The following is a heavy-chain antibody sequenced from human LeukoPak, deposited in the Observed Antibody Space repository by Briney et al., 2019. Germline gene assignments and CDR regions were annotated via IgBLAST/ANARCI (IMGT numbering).Heavy chain of an antibody. V-gene: IGHV1-69*04. Sequence: ASVKVSCTASGGTFSSYAISWVRQAPGQGLEWMGRIIPILGIANYAQKFQGRVTITADKSTSTAYMELSSLRSEDTAVYYCARAVQTIAARPPWFDPWGQGTLVTVSS. CDR3: ARAVQTIAARPPWFDP. J-gene: IGHJ5*02. CDR1: GGTFSSYA. CDR2: IIPILGIA. D-gene: IGHD6-6*01.